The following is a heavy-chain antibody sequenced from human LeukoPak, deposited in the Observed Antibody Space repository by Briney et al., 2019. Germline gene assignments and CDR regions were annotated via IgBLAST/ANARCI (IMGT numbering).Heavy chain of an antibody. CDR2: ISWNSGSV. CDR1: GFTFDDYA. D-gene: IGHD5-24*01. V-gene: IGHV3-9*01. CDR3: AKDLWLQGYFDY. J-gene: IGHJ4*02. Sequence: PGRSLRLSCAASGFTFDDYAMHWVRQAPGKGLEWVSGISWNSGSVAYADSVKGRFTVSRDNSKNTLYLQMNSLRTEDTAVYYCAKDLWLQGYFDYWGQGTLVTVSS.